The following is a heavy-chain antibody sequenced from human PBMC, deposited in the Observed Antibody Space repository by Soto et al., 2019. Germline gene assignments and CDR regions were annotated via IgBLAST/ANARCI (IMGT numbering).Heavy chain of an antibody. CDR3: AKDYVAGYFDY. CDR2: ISYDGSNK. Sequence: QVQLVESGGGVVQPGRSLRLSCAASGFTFSSYGMHWVRQAPGKGLEWVAVISYDGSNKYYADSVKGRFTISRDNSKNTLYLQMNSLRAEDTAVYYCAKDYVAGYFDYWGQGTLVTVSS. J-gene: IGHJ4*02. V-gene: IGHV3-30*18. D-gene: IGHD6-19*01. CDR1: GFTFSSYG.